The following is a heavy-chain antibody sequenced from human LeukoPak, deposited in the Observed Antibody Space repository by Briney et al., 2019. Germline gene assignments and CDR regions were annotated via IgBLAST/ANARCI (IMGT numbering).Heavy chain of an antibody. V-gene: IGHV4-59*08. CDR1: GGSISSYY. J-gene: IGHJ3*02. D-gene: IGHD3-3*01. Sequence: PSETLSLTCTVSGGSISSYYWSWIRQPPGKGLEWIGYIYYSGSTIYNPSLKSRVTISVDTSKNQFSLKLSSVTAADTAVYYCARAVTTFGVVTDAFDIWGQGTMVTVSS. CDR3: ARAVTTFGVVTDAFDI. CDR2: IYYSGST.